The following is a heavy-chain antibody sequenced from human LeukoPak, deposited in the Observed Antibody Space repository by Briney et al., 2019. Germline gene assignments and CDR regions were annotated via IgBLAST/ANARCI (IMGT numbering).Heavy chain of an antibody. CDR2: IYYSGST. V-gene: IGHV4-30-4*01. Sequence: PSQTLSPTCTVSGGSISSGDYYWSWIRQPPGKGLEWIGYIYYSGSTYYNPSLKSRVTISVDTSKDQFSLKLSSVTAADTAVYYCARDGYGGKSFDYWGQGTLVTVSS. D-gene: IGHD4-23*01. CDR3: ARDGYGGKSFDY. J-gene: IGHJ4*02. CDR1: GGSISSGDYY.